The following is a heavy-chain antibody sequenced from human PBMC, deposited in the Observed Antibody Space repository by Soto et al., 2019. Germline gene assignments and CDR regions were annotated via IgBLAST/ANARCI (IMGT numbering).Heavy chain of an antibody. Sequence: VGSLRLSCAASGFTFRNSWMHWVRQAPGKGLLWVSRIKTDGSSTIYADSVKGRFTISRDNAKNTLYLQMDNLRAEDTAVYYCARDQVDDSGYFLLDYWGHGTLVTVSS. V-gene: IGHV3-74*01. CDR3: ARDQVDDSGYFLLDY. CDR2: IKTDGSST. D-gene: IGHD3-22*01. J-gene: IGHJ4*01. CDR1: GFTFRNSW.